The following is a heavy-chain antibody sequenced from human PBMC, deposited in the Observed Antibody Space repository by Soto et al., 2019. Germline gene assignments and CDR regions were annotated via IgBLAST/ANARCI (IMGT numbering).Heavy chain of an antibody. CDR2: INAGNGNT. D-gene: IGHD2-15*01. J-gene: IGHJ4*02. CDR1: GYTFTSYA. CDR3: ARGPGGPDGPGDY. V-gene: IGHV1-3*01. Sequence: GASVKVSCKASGYTFTSYAIHWVRQAPGQRLEWMGWINAGNGNTKYSQKFQGRVTITRDTSASTAYMDLSSLRSEDTAVYYCARGPGGPDGPGDYWGQGTLVTVSS.